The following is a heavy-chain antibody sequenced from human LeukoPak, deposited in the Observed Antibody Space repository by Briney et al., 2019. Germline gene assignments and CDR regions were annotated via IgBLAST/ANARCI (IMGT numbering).Heavy chain of an antibody. CDR2: IYYSGST. CDR1: GDSMRSQY. CDR3: ARLLDNDGSGDPDTFDV. Sequence: SETLSLTCIGSGDSMRSQYWSWIRQPPGKGLEWMGFIYYSGSTSYNPSPRSRLTISADTSKNHLSLELTSVTAADTALYYCARLLDNDGSGDPDTFDVWGQGTMVTVSS. V-gene: IGHV4-59*11. D-gene: IGHD3-22*01. J-gene: IGHJ3*01.